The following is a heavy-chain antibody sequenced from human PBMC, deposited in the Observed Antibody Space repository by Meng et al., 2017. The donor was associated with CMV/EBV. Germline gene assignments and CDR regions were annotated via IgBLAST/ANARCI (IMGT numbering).Heavy chain of an antibody. D-gene: IGHD3-16*02. CDR2: INPNSGGT. V-gene: IGHV1-2*02. CDR1: GHTFTGYY. Sequence: ASVKVSCKASGHTFTGYYMHWVRQAPGQGLEWMGWINPNSGGTNYAQKFQGRVTMTRDTSISTAYMELSRLRSDDTAVYYCAREEPLYYDYVWGSYRFHQGYYYYGMDVWGQGTTVTVSS. CDR3: AREEPLYYDYVWGSYRFHQGYYYYGMDV. J-gene: IGHJ6*02.